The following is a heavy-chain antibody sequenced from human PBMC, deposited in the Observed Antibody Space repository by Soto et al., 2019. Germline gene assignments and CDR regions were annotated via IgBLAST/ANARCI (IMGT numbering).Heavy chain of an antibody. V-gene: IGHV3-33*01. J-gene: IGHJ4*02. D-gene: IGHD6-19*01. Sequence: GGSLRLSCAASGFTFSSYGMHWVRQAPGKGLEWVAVIWYDGSNKYYADSVKGRFTISRDNSKNTLYLQMNSLRAEDTAVYYCARDSWVQGAIAVAGLRFDYWGQGTLVTVSS. CDR1: GFTFSSYG. CDR3: ARDSWVQGAIAVAGLRFDY. CDR2: IWYDGSNK.